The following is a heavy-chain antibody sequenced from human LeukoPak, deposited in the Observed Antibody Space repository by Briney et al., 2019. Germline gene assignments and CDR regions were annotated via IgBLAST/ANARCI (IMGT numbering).Heavy chain of an antibody. CDR2: ISWNSGSI. J-gene: IGHJ4*02. Sequence: SLRLSCAASGFTFDDYAMHWVRQAPGKDLQWVSGISWNSGSIGYADSVKGRFTISRDNAKNSLYLQMNSLRAEDTALYYCAKDIVGYSGSLGGGYFDYWGQGTLVTVSS. CDR1: GFTFDDYA. D-gene: IGHD1-26*01. V-gene: IGHV3-9*01. CDR3: AKDIVGYSGSLGGGYFDY.